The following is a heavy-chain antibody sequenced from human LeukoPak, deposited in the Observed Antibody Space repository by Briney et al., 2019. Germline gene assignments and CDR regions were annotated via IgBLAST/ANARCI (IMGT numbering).Heavy chain of an antibody. CDR2: IYYSGST. CDR1: GGSISSAVYS. J-gene: IGHJ1*01. V-gene: IGHV4-31*03. Sequence: SETLSLTCIVSGGSISSAVYSWSWICQYPGKGLEWIGSIYYSGSTYSNPSLRSRLIISVDTSKSQFSLKMSSVTAADTAVYYCARVDRYHEYFQHWGQGTLVTVSS. CDR3: ARVDRYHEYFQH. D-gene: IGHD1-14*01.